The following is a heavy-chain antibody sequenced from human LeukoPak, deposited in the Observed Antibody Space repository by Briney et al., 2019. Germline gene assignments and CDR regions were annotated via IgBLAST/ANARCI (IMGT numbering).Heavy chain of an antibody. V-gene: IGHV3-30-3*01. J-gene: IGHJ4*02. Sequence: PGGSLRLSCAVSGFTFSSYAMHWARQAPGKGLEWVAIISYDGNNKYYADSVKGRFTISRDISKNTLYLQINSLRADDTAVYYCARDYLGLHYFDYWGQGTLVTVSS. CDR1: GFTFSSYA. CDR2: ISYDGNNK. D-gene: IGHD2/OR15-2a*01. CDR3: ARDYLGLHYFDY.